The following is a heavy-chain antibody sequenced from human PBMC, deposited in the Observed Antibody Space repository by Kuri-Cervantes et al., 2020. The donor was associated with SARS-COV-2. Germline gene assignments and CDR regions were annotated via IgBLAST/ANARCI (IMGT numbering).Heavy chain of an antibody. V-gene: IGHV1-69*02. D-gene: IGHD6-6*01. CDR1: GGTFSSYT. CDR2: IIPILGIA. CDR3: ATMNVAARLIYYYGMDV. J-gene: IGHJ6*02. Sequence: ASVKVSCRASGGTFSSYTISWVRQAPGQGLEWMGRIIPILGIADYAQKFQGRVTITADKSTSTAYMELSSLRSEDTAVYYCATMNVAARLIYYYGMDVWGQGTTVTVSS.